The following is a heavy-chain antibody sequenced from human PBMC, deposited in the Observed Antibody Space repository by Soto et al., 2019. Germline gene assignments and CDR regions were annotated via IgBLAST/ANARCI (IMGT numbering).Heavy chain of an antibody. Sequence: EVQLLESGGGLVHPGGSLRLSCEVSEFTFSSYAMSWVSQAPGKGLEWVSTISGSGVSTYDGDYVQGRFTISRDNSKNTLYLQLNSLSVEDTAMYYCSKDRGVVVVVTTGGAFDRWGQGTMVTVSS. J-gene: IGHJ3*01. CDR3: SKDRGVVVVVTTGGAFDR. V-gene: IGHV3-23*01. CDR1: EFTFSSYA. CDR2: ISGSGVST. D-gene: IGHD3-22*01.